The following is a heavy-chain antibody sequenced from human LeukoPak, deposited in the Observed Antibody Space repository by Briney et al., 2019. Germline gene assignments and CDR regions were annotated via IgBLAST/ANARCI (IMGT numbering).Heavy chain of an antibody. J-gene: IGHJ4*02. Sequence: GGSLRLSCAASGFTFSSYALSWVRQAPGKGLEWVSAISGSGGSTYYANSVRGRFTISRDNSKNTLYLQMGSLRAEGMAVYYCARGYDFWSGYRPFDYWGQGTLVTDSS. CDR3: ARGYDFWSGYRPFDY. CDR2: ISGSGGST. D-gene: IGHD3-3*01. CDR1: GFTFSSYA. V-gene: IGHV3-23*01.